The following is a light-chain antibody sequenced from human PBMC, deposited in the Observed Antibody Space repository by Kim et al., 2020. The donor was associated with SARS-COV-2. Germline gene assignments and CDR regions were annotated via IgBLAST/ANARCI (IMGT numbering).Light chain of an antibody. CDR2: GAS. V-gene: IGKV3-20*01. Sequence: PGERATLSCRASQSVSSSYLAWYQQKPGQAPRLLIYGASNRATGIPDRFRGSGSGTDFTLTISRLEPEDFAVYHCHQYGSSPSTFGQGTKLEI. J-gene: IGKJ2*02. CDR3: HQYGSSPST. CDR1: QSVSSSY.